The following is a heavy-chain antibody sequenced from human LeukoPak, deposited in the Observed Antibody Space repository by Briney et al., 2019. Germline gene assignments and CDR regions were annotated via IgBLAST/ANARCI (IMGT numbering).Heavy chain of an antibody. J-gene: IGHJ4*02. Sequence: PSETLSLTCTVSGGSFSSYYWSWIRQPAGKGLEWIGRIHISGSTNYNPSLKSRLTMSVDTSKNQFSLKLSSVTAADTAVYYCARDGGYSYGYSLDCWGQGTLVTVSS. CDR1: GGSFSSYY. CDR3: ARDGGYSYGYSLDC. D-gene: IGHD5-18*01. CDR2: IHISGST. V-gene: IGHV4-4*07.